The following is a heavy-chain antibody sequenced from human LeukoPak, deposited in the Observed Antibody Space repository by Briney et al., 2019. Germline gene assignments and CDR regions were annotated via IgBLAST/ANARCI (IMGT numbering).Heavy chain of an antibody. Sequence: KTSETLSLTCAVYGGSFSGYYWSWIRQPPGKGLEWIGEINHSGSTNYNPSLKSRVTISVDTSKNQFSLKLSSVTAADTAVYYCARPTTSYYSDSSGCYWDYWGQGTLVTVSS. CDR2: INHSGST. J-gene: IGHJ4*02. CDR3: ARPTTSYYSDSSGCYWDY. V-gene: IGHV4-34*01. CDR1: GGSFSGYY. D-gene: IGHD3-22*01.